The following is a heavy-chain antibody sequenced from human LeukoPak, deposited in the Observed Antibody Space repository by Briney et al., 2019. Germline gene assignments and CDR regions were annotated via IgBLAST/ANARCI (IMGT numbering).Heavy chain of an antibody. D-gene: IGHD3-16*02. J-gene: IGHJ5*02. CDR1: GYTSTGYY. Sequence: ASVKVSCKASGYTSTGYYMHWVRQAPGQGLGWMGWINPNSGGTNYAQKFQGWVTMTRDTSISTAYMELSRLRSDDTAVYYCARSHYDYVWGSYRYRNWFDPWGQGTLVTVSS. CDR3: ARSHYDYVWGSYRYRNWFDP. V-gene: IGHV1-2*04. CDR2: INPNSGGT.